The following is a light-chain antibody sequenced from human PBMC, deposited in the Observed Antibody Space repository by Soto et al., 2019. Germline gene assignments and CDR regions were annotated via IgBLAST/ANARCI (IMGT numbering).Light chain of an antibody. CDR3: AAWDDSLNLVV. J-gene: IGLJ2*01. CDR1: SSNIGSET. V-gene: IGLV1-44*01. Sequence: QSVLTQPPSASGTPGQRVTISCSGSSSNIGSETVNWYQHLPGTAPKLLIYVNNQRPSWVPDRCSGSKSGTSASLAISGLQYADEAAYFCAAWDDSLNLVVFGGGTKLTVL. CDR2: VNN.